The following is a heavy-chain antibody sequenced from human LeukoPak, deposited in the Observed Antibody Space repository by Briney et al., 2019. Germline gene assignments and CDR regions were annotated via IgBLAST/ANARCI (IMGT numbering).Heavy chain of an antibody. Sequence: GGSLRLSCAASGFTFSSYSMNWVRQAPGKGLEWVSYISSSSSTIYYADSVKGRFTISRDNAKNSLYLQMNSLRAEDTAVYYCARGKSGSAGYGENWFDPWGQGTLVTVSS. D-gene: IGHD5-12*01. V-gene: IGHV3-48*04. CDR2: ISSSSSTI. CDR1: GFTFSSYS. CDR3: ARGKSGSAGYGENWFDP. J-gene: IGHJ5*02.